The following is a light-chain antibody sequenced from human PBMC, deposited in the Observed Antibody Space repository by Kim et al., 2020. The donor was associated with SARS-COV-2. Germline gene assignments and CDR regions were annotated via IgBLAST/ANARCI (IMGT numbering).Light chain of an antibody. CDR3: KKYNSAPWT. CDR2: DAS. CDR1: QGISNS. Sequence: DIQMTQSPSSLSASVGDRVTITCRASQGISNSLAWYQQKPGKGPKVLIYDASTLQSGVPSRFSGSGSGTDFTLTISSLQPEDVATYYCKKYNSAPWTHGQGTKVDIK. J-gene: IGKJ1*01. V-gene: IGKV1-27*01.